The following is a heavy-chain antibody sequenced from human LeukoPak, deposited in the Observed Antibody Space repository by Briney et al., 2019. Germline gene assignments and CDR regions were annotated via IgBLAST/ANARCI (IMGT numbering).Heavy chain of an antibody. Sequence: PGGSLRLSCAASGFTFTNAWMSWVRQAPGKVLEWIGRSKSQTDGGTTDYAAPVKGRFTISRGDSKNTVYLQMNSLRTDDTAVYYCTTLSYVGGYWGQGTLVTVSS. D-gene: IGHD3-10*02. J-gene: IGHJ4*02. CDR2: SKSQTDGGTT. CDR3: TTLSYVGGY. CDR1: GFTFTNAW. V-gene: IGHV3-15*01.